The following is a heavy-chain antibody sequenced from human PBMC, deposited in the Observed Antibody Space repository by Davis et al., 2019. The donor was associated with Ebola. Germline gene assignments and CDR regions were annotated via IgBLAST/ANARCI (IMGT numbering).Heavy chain of an antibody. Sequence: PGGSLRLSCAASGFTFSNYAMSWVRQAPGKGLEWVSVIYSGGSTYYADSVKGRFTISRDNSKNTLYLQMNSLRAEDTAVYYCAKDYFDYWGQGTLVTVSS. CDR3: AKDYFDY. V-gene: IGHV3-23*03. CDR2: IYSGGST. CDR1: GFTFSNYA. J-gene: IGHJ4*02.